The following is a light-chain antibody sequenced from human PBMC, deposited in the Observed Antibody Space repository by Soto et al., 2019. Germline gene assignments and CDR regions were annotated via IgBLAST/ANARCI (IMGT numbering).Light chain of an antibody. CDR1: QSVSSN. V-gene: IGKV3-15*01. CDR3: EQYNNWSV. CDR2: GAS. J-gene: IGKJ1*01. Sequence: EIVMTQSPATLSVSPGERATLSCRASQSVSSNLAWYQQKPGQAPRLLIYGASTRATGIPARFRGSGSGTEFTLTISSLQSEDFAIYYCEQYNNWSVFGQGTKVEI.